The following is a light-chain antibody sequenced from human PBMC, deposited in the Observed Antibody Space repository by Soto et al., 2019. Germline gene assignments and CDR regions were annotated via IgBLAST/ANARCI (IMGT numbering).Light chain of an antibody. V-gene: IGLV2-11*01. CDR3: TSYGGRDNLM. J-gene: IGLJ3*02. Sequence: QSALTQPRSVSGSPGQSVTISCTGTSSDVGGYNYASWFQQHPGEAPKLIISEVNKRPSGVPDRFSGSKSGNTASLTVSGLQAEDEADYYCTSYGGRDNLMFGGGTKLTVL. CDR1: SSDVGGYNY. CDR2: EVN.